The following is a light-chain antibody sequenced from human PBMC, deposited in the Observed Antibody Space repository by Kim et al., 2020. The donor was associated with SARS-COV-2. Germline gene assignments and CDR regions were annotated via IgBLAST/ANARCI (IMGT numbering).Light chain of an antibody. J-gene: IGKJ4*01. CDR1: QSSDPS. Sequence: PCETAPLPSRASQSSDPSLAWYPHRPGQAPRLLVYDASIRATGVPDRFSGSGSGTDFTLTISSLEPEDFSTYYCQQRDSWPPAVSFGGGTKVDIK. CDR3: QQRDSWPPAVS. V-gene: IGKV3-11*01. CDR2: DAS.